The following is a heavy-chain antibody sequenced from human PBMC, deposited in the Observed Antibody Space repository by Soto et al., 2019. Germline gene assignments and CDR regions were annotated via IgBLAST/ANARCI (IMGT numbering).Heavy chain of an antibody. CDR3: AREKIAVAGTRGGFDF. CDR2: MSAYNGGT. CDR1: GYPYTNNG. D-gene: IGHD6-19*01. V-gene: IGHV1-18*04. Sequence: ASVKVSCKASGYPYTNNGISWVRQAPGQGLEWMGWMSAYNGGTNYAQKLQGRVTMTTDTSTSTAYMELRSLTSDDTAVYYCAREKIAVAGTRGGFDFWGKGTLVTVS. J-gene: IGHJ4*02.